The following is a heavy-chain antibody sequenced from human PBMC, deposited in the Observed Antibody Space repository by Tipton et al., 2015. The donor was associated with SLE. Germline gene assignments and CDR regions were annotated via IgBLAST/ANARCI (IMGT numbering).Heavy chain of an antibody. J-gene: IGHJ6*03. D-gene: IGHD3-22*01. CDR3: AREGYDSFYYYYYMDV. CDR2: IYYSGYT. CDR1: GDSISNYY. V-gene: IGHV4-59*01. Sequence: TLSLTCTVSGDSISNYYWSWIRQPPGKGLEWIGYIYYSGYTNYNPSLKSRLTISLDTSKNQFSLKLSSVTAADTAMYYCAREGYDSFYYYYYMDVWGKGTTVTVSS.